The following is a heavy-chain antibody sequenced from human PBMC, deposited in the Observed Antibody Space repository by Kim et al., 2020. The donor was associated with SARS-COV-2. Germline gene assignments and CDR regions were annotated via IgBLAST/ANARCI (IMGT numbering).Heavy chain of an antibody. CDR1: GFTFSSYG. Sequence: GGSLRLSCAASGFTFSSYGMHWVRQAPGKGLEWVAVISYDGSNKYYADSVKGRFTISRDNSKNTLYLQMNSLRAEDTAVYYCARREYSSPLGGYWGQGTLVTVSS. D-gene: IGHD6-6*01. CDR3: ARREYSSPLGGY. V-gene: IGHV3-30*03. J-gene: IGHJ4*02. CDR2: ISYDGSNK.